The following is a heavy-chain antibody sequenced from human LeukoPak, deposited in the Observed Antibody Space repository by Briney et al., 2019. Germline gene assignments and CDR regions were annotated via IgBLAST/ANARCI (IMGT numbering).Heavy chain of an antibody. D-gene: IGHD6-19*01. Sequence: PGGSLRLSCAASGFTFSSYEINWVRQAPGKGLEWVSYISSSGSTIYYADSVKGRFTISRDNAKNSLYLQMNSLRAEDTAVYYCARDLRIAVASMDVWGKGTTVTISS. CDR3: ARDLRIAVASMDV. V-gene: IGHV3-48*03. J-gene: IGHJ6*03. CDR2: ISSSGSTI. CDR1: GFTFSSYE.